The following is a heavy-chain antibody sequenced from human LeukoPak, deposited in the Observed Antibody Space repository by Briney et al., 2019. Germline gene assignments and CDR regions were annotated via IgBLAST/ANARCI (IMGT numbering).Heavy chain of an antibody. Sequence: ASVKLSCKASGYTFTSYDIDWVRPATGQGREWMGWMSLNRGNTSYAHNFQGRGTMTRNTSISTAYMALKSLRSEDTGVYYCARAVENICTNGVCYIPAGYWGQGTLVTVSS. J-gene: IGHJ4*02. CDR2: MSLNRGNT. D-gene: IGHD2-8*01. V-gene: IGHV1-8*01. CDR1: GYTFTSYD. CDR3: ARAVENICTNGVCYIPAGY.